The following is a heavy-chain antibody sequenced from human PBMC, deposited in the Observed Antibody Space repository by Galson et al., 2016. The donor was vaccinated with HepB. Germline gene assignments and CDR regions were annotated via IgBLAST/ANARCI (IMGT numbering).Heavy chain of an antibody. Sequence: QSGAEVKKPGESLKISCKGSGYSFTSYWIGWVRQMPGKGLEWMGITYPGVSDTRYSPSFQGQVTISADKSISTAYLQWSSLKASDTAMYYCARAYASGSYNYYYYGMDVWGQGTTVTVSS. J-gene: IGHJ6*02. CDR2: TYPGVSDT. V-gene: IGHV5-51*01. D-gene: IGHD3-10*01. CDR1: GYSFTSYW. CDR3: ARAYASGSYNYYYYGMDV.